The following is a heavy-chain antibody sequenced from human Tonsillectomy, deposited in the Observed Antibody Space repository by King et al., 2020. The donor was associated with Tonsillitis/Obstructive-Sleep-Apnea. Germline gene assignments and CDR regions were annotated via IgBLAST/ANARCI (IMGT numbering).Heavy chain of an antibody. CDR1: GYTFSTYG. V-gene: IGHV1-18*01. D-gene: IGHD3-22*01. CDR3: ARDDYDRSCYCDS. CDR2: ISAYNGKT. Sequence: QLVQSGTEVKKPGASVKVSCKASGYTFSTYGISWVRQAPGQGLEWMGWISAYNGKTNYVQKLQGRVTMTTDTSTSTAYMELRSLRSDDTAVYYCARDDYDRSCYCDSWGQGTLVTVSS. J-gene: IGHJ4*02.